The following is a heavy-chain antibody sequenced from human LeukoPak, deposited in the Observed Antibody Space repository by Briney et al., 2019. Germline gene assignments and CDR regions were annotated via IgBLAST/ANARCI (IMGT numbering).Heavy chain of an antibody. CDR3: VRTTYGDY. Sequence: PGGSLTLSCAASGFTFSSYAMTWVRQAPRKGLEWVAAVKPDGSEKYYVDSVKGRFTISRDNAENSLYLQLSSLRAEDTAVYYCVRTTYGDYWGQGSLATVSS. CDR1: GFTFSSYA. V-gene: IGHV3-7*02. J-gene: IGHJ4*02. D-gene: IGHD1-1*01. CDR2: VKPDGSEK.